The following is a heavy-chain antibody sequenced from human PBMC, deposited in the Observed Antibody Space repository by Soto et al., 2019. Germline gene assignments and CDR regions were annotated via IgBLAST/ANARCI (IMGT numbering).Heavy chain of an antibody. J-gene: IGHJ5*02. Sequence: VSVKVSCKASGYTFTSYDINWVRQATGQGLEWMGWMNPNSGNTGYAQKFQGRVTMTRNTSISTAYMELSSLRSEDTAVYYCARGRGFLEWLLSNWFDPWGQGTLVTVSS. D-gene: IGHD3-3*01. CDR3: ARGRGFLEWLLSNWFDP. CDR1: GYTFTSYD. CDR2: MNPNSGNT. V-gene: IGHV1-8*01.